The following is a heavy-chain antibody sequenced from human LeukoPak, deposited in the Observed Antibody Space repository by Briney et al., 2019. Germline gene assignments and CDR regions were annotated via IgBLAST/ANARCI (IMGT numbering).Heavy chain of an antibody. V-gene: IGHV4-39*01. Sequence: SETLSLTCTVSGGSISSSSYYWVWIRQPPGKGLEWIGSMYYSGNTYYNPSFKSRVAISADTSKNRFSLKLNSVTAADTALYYCAAAAWGTLDFWGQGALVTVSS. D-gene: IGHD1-7*01. CDR3: AAAAWGTLDF. CDR1: GGSISSSSYY. J-gene: IGHJ4*02. CDR2: MYYSGNT.